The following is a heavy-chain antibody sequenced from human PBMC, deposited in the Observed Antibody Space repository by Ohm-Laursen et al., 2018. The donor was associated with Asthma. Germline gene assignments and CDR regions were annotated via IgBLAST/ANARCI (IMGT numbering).Heavy chain of an antibody. CDR1: GGTFSSYA. J-gene: IGHJ6*02. Sequence: SVKVSCKASGGTFSSYAISWVRQAPGQGLEWMGGIIPIFGIANYAQKFQGRVTITADKSTSTAYMELSSLRSEDTAVYYCAKYSRNQSYYYYGMDVWGQGTTVTVSS. CDR2: IIPIFGIA. CDR3: AKYSRNQSYYYYGMDV. D-gene: IGHD1-14*01. V-gene: IGHV1-69*10.